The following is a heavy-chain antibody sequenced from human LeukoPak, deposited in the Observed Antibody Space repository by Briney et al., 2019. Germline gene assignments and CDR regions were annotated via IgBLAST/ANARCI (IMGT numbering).Heavy chain of an antibody. D-gene: IGHD3-10*01. CDR3: ARDVPSRMYGFFDP. V-gene: IGHV4-34*01. J-gene: IGHJ5*02. CDR1: GGSFSGYY. CDR2: INHSGST. Sequence: PSETLSLTCAVYGGSFSGYYWSWIRQPPGKGLEWIGEINHSGSTNYNPSLKSRVTISVDTSKNQFSLKLSSVTAADTAVYYCARDVPSRMYGFFDPWGQGTLVTVSS.